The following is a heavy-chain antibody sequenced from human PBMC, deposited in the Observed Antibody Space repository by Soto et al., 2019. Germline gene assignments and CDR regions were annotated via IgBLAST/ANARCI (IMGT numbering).Heavy chain of an antibody. CDR1: GYTFTSYD. V-gene: IGHV1-8*01. CDR3: ARGEVRLELRYGMDV. Sequence: QVQLVQSGAEVKKPGASVKVSCKASGYTFTSYDINWVRQATGQGLEWMGWMNPNSGNTGYAQKFQGRVTMTRNTSXXTAYRELSSLRSEDTAVYYCARGEVRLELRYGMDVWGQGTTVTVSS. J-gene: IGHJ6*02. D-gene: IGHD1-7*01. CDR2: MNPNSGNT.